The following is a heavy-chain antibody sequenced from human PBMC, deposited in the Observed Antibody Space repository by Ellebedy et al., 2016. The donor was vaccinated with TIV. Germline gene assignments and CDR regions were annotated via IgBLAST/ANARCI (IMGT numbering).Heavy chain of an antibody. CDR2: ISYDGSNK. CDR1: GFTFSSYA. J-gene: IGHJ6*02. CDR3: ARLLTDSSGYYGMDV. D-gene: IGHD3-22*01. V-gene: IGHV3-30-3*01. Sequence: PGGSLRLSCAASGFTFSSYAMHWVRQAPGKGLEWVAVISYDGSNKYYADSVKGRFTISRDNSKNTLYLQMNSLRAEDTAVYYCARLLTDSSGYYGMDVWGQGTTVTVSS.